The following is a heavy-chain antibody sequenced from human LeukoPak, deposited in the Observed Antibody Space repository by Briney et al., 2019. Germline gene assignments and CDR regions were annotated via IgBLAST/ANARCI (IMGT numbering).Heavy chain of an antibody. V-gene: IGHV1-18*01. CDR3: ARDRVLTKQWLGSDFDC. D-gene: IGHD6-19*01. J-gene: IGHJ4*02. CDR1: GYTFTSYG. Sequence: ASVKVSCKASGYTFTSYGISWVRQAPGQGLEWMGWISAYNGNTNYAQKLQGRVTMTTDTSTSTAYMELRSLRSDDTAVYYCARDRVLTKQWLGSDFDCWGQGTLVTVSS. CDR2: ISAYNGNT.